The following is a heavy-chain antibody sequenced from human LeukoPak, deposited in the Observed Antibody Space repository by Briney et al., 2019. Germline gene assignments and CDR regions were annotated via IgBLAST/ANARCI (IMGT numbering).Heavy chain of an antibody. CDR2: ISWNSGSI. CDR3: AKDKVFGATGAFDI. J-gene: IGHJ3*02. CDR1: GFTFDDYA. D-gene: IGHD3-10*02. V-gene: IGHV3-9*01. Sequence: GGSLRLSCAASGFTFDDYAMHWVRQAPGKGLEWVSGISWNSGSIGYADSVKGRFTISRDNAKNSLYLQMNSLRAEDTALYYCAKDKVFGATGAFDIWGQGTMVTVSS.